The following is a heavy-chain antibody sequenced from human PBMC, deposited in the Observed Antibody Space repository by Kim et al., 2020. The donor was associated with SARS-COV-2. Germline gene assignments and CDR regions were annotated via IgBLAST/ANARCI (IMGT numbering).Heavy chain of an antibody. CDR2: INAGNGNT. CDR1: GYTFTSYA. CDR3: ARDFNYGGYFDL. J-gene: IGHJ2*01. Sequence: ASVKVSCKASGYTFTSYAMHWVRQAPGQRLEWMGGINAGNGNTKYSQKFQGRVTITRDTSASTAYMELSSLRSEDTAVYYCARDFNYGGYFDLWGRGTLVTVSS. V-gene: IGHV1-3*01. D-gene: IGHD4-17*01.